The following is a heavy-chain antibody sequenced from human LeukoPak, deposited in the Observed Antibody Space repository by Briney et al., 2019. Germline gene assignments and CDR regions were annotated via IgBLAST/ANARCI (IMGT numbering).Heavy chain of an antibody. CDR3: AKDTYSAKISLWGD. CDR1: GFTFSSYA. D-gene: IGHD3-16*01. CDR2: ISGNGGST. J-gene: IGHJ4*02. Sequence: PRGSLRLSCAASGFTFSSYAMSWVRQAPGKGLEWVSAISGNGGSTYYADSVKGRFTISRNNSKNTLYLQMNSLRAEDTAVFYCAKDTYSAKISLWGDWGQGTLVTVSS. V-gene: IGHV3-23*01.